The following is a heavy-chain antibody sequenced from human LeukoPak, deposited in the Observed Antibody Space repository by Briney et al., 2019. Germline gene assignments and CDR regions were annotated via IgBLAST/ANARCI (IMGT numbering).Heavy chain of an antibody. J-gene: IGHJ5*02. V-gene: IGHV4-34*01. CDR2: VYHDGRT. CDR3: ARGYSSSWYYNWFDP. D-gene: IGHD6-13*01. CDR1: GGSFSGYY. Sequence: PSGTLSLTCAVYGGSFSGYYWSWIRQPPGKGLEWIGNVYHDGRTYYNPSLKSRVTISVDTSTNQFSLKLSSVTATDTALYYCARGYSSSWYYNWFDPWGQGTLVTVSS.